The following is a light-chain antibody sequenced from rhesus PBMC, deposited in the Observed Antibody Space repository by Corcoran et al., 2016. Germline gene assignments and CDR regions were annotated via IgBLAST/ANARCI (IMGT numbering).Light chain of an antibody. Sequence: EIVMTQSPATLSLSPGERATLSCRASQSVSSRLAWYQQKPGQAPRPLIYDASSRATGIPDRFSGSGSGTECTLTISSLEPEDVGIYYCQKYNDWPYSFGQGTKMEIK. V-gene: IGKV3-42*01. CDR1: QSVSSR. CDR2: DAS. CDR3: QKYNDWPYS. J-gene: IGKJ2*01.